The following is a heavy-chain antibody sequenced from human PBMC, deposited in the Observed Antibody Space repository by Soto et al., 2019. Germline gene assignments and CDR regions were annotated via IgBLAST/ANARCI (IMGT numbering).Heavy chain of an antibody. CDR3: AVNDYLDY. Sequence: GGSLRLSCSASGFTFSNAWMIWVRQAPGKGLEWVGRIKRISDGGTTDYAAPVEGRFTISRDDSANTLYLQMNSLKTEDTAVYFCAVNDYLDYWGQGALVTVSS. J-gene: IGHJ4*02. CDR2: IKRISDGGTT. CDR1: GFTFSNAW. V-gene: IGHV3-15*01.